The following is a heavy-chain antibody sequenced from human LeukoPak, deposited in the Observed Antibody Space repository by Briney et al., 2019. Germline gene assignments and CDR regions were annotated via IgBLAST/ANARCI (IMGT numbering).Heavy chain of an antibody. J-gene: IGHJ6*02. V-gene: IGHV3-43*02. D-gene: IGHD3-22*01. CDR3: AKDLSSQWFTDIKHYGMNV. CDR2: ISGDGGST. CDR1: GFTFDDYA. Sequence: GGSLRLSCAASGFTFDDYAMHWVRQAPGKGLEWVSLISGDGGSTYYADSVKGRFTISRDNAKNSLYLQMNSLRTEDTALYYCAKDLSSQWFTDIKHYGMNVWGQGTTVTVSS.